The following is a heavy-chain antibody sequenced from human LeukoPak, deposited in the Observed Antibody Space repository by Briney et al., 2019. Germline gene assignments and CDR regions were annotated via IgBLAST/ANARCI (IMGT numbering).Heavy chain of an antibody. D-gene: IGHD6-13*01. J-gene: IGHJ5*02. CDR2: INSDDSST. Sequence: PGGTLRLSCAASGFTFSSYTMSWVRQAPGKGLVWVSRINSDDSSTIYADSVKGRFTISRDNAKNTLFLQMNSLRAEDTAVYYCARSSAAAMYNWFDPWGQGTLVTVSS. CDR1: GFTFSSYT. CDR3: ARSSAAAMYNWFDP. V-gene: IGHV3-74*01.